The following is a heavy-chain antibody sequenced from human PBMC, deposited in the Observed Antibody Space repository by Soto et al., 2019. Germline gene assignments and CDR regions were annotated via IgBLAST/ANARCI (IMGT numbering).Heavy chain of an antibody. CDR3: ARKGHYFDY. Sequence: QVQVQQWGAGLLKPSETMSLTCAVYGASFSRYYWSWIRQSPGKGLEWLGEINHGGMTNHNPSPKSRVTISVDTSKNEFSLKVRSVTAADTAVYYCARKGHYFDYWGQGTLVTVSS. J-gene: IGHJ4*02. V-gene: IGHV4-34*01. CDR1: GASFSRYY. CDR2: INHGGMT.